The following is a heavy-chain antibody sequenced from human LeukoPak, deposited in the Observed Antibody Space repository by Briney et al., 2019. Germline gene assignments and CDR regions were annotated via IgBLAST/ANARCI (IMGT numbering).Heavy chain of an antibody. Sequence: PGGSLRLSCAASGFSFSDYNMHWVRQAPGKGLEWMAVISYHGINEYYADSVKGRFTISRDNSKSTLHLQMNSLRAEDTAVYYCAKERYGSGTAGHWGQGTLVTVSS. V-gene: IGHV3-30*18. D-gene: IGHD3-10*01. CDR3: AKERYGSGTAGH. CDR1: GFSFSDYN. J-gene: IGHJ4*02. CDR2: ISYHGINE.